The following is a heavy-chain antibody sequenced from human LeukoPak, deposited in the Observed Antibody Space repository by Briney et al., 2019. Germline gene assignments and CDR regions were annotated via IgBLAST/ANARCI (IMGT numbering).Heavy chain of an antibody. Sequence: PGGSPRLSCVASGSGFTFSEFWMGWVRQAPGERLEWVANIKGDGSETYYVDSVKGRFTISRDNVKNSVYLQMNSLRADDTSMYRCAREAYCGGPSCFAVNYMDVWGKGTTVTVSS. D-gene: IGHD2-2*01. CDR3: AREAYCGGPSCFAVNYMDV. CDR1: GSGFTFSEFW. CDR2: IKGDGSET. J-gene: IGHJ6*03. V-gene: IGHV3-7*01.